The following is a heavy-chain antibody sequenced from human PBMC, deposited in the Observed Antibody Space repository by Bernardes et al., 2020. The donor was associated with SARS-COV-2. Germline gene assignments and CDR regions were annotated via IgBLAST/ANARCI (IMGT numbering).Heavy chain of an antibody. Sequence: SETLSLTCTVSGTSLSSYYWNWIRQPPGKGLEWVGRIYYSGTTRYNAYPKSRVTISVDTSKKQFSLQLSSGPAADTAVYYCAAFDSGGYNYVALGSWGQGSVVTVSS. D-gene: IGHD5-12*01. CDR3: AAFDSGGYNYVALGS. J-gene: IGHJ5*02. CDR1: GTSLSSYY. CDR2: IYYSGTT. V-gene: IGHV4-59*01.